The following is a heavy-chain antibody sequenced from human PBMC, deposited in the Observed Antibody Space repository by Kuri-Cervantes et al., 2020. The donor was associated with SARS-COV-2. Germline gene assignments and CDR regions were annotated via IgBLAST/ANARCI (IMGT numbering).Heavy chain of an antibody. CDR2: ISYDGSNK. CDR1: GFTFSSYA. V-gene: IGHV3-30*04. D-gene: IGHD3-10*01. J-gene: IGHJ4*02. Sequence: GESLKISCAASGFTFSSYAMHWVRQAPGKGLEWVAVISYDGSNKYYADSVKGRFTISRDNSKNTLYLQMNSLRAEDTAVYYCARESGSGIAYWGQGTLVTVSS. CDR3: ARESGSGIAY.